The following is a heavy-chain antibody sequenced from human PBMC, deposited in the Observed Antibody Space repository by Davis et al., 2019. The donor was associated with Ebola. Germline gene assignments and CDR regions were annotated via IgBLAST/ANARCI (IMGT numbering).Heavy chain of an antibody. V-gene: IGHV3-53*01. CDR2: IYSGGST. CDR3: ARARWLATYYFDY. CDR1: GFTVSSHY. D-gene: IGHD6-19*01. J-gene: IGHJ4*02. Sequence: PGGSLRLSCAASGFTVSSHYMNWVSQAPGKGLEWVSVIYSGGSTYYADSVKGRFTISRDNSKNTLYLQMNSLRAEDTAVYYCARARWLATYYFDYWGQGTLVTVSS.